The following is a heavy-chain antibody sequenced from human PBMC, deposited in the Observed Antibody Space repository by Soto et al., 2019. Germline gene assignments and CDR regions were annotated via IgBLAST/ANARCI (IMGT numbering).Heavy chain of an antibody. D-gene: IGHD2-2*01. Sequence: VQLVQSGAEVKKPGSSVKVSCKASGGTLSSYAMRWVRQAPGQGLEWMGGIIPIFGTANYAQKFQGRVTITADESTSTAYMELSSLRSEDTAVYYCARHVPAAGYYYGMDVWGQGTTVTVSS. CDR2: IIPIFGTA. V-gene: IGHV1-69*12. CDR3: ARHVPAAGYYYGMDV. CDR1: GGTLSSYA. J-gene: IGHJ6*02.